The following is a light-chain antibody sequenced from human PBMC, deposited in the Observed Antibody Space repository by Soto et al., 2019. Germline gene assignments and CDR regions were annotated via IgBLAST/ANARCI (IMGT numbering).Light chain of an antibody. CDR3: CSYAGATSVV. V-gene: IGLV2-23*01. CDR2: EDI. J-gene: IGLJ2*01. Sequence: QSVLTQPASVSGSPGQSITISCTGTSSDVGSYNLVSWYQHHPGKAPKLMIYEDIERPSGVSNRFSGSKSGNTASLTISGLQTEDEADYYCCSYAGATSVVFGGGTKLTVL. CDR1: SSDVGSYNL.